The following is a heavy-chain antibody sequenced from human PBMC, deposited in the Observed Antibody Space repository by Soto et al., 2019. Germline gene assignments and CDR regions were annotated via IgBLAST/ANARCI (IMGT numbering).Heavy chain of an antibody. CDR1: GFTFSSYG. D-gene: IGHD3-16*02. Sequence: QVQLVESGGGVVQPGRSLRLSCAASGFTFSSYGMHWVRQAPGKGLEWVAVISYDGSNKYYADSVKGRFTISRDNSKNPLYLQMNSLRAEDTAVYYCAKRGGVIAALDYWGQGTLVTVSS. CDR2: ISYDGSNK. V-gene: IGHV3-30*18. CDR3: AKRGGVIAALDY. J-gene: IGHJ4*02.